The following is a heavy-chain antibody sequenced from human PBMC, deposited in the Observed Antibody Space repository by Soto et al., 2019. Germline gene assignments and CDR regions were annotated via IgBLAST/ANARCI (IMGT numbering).Heavy chain of an antibody. CDR1: GFTFSNYP. CDR2: ISYDGSNK. J-gene: IGHJ4*01. D-gene: IGHD1-1*01. V-gene: IGHV3-30-3*01. Sequence: PGGSLRLSCAASGFTFSNYPIHWVRQTPCKGLEWVSVISYDGSNKYYADSVRGRFTISRDNSKHTLYLQMNSLRAEDTAVYYCARSRRANENDVDYWGQGTLVTVSS. CDR3: ARSRRANENDVDY.